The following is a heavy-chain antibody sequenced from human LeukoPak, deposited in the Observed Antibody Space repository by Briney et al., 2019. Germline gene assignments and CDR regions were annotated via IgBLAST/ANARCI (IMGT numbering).Heavy chain of an antibody. D-gene: IGHD6-19*01. J-gene: IGHJ4*02. CDR3: ASGRRGTGLFFDY. V-gene: IGHV3-13*01. CDR2: IGTASGDT. CDR1: GFTFSIYD. Sequence: GGSLRLSCAASGFTFSIYDMHWVRQATGKGLERVSSIGTASGDTYYPNSIAGRFTISREDATQSVYLQMNSLRVGDTAVYYCASGRRGTGLFFDYWGQGILVTVSS.